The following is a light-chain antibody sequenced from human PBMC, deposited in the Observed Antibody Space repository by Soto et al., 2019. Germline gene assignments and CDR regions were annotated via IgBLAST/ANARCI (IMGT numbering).Light chain of an antibody. J-gene: IGLJ2*01. Sequence: NFMLTQPHSVSESPGKTVTISFTRRSGSIASNYVQWYQQRPGSVPTTVIYEGNQRPSGVPDRFSGSTDGSSNSASLTISGLQTEDEADYYCQSYDSSTVVFGGGTKVTVL. CDR2: EGN. CDR1: SGSIASNY. V-gene: IGLV6-57*04. CDR3: QSYDSSTVV.